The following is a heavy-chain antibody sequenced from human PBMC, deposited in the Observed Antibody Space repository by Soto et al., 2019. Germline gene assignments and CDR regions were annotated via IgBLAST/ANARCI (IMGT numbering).Heavy chain of an antibody. Sequence: LSLTCSVSGADINSGGFTWTWIRQHAGQGLEWLGCISRRGSTDYNPSLKRRLSISVDTSKKHFALTLTSVTPADSALYYCATIAVSRYLAVRGQGTTVP. CDR1: GADINSGGFT. J-gene: IGHJ6*02. CDR2: ISRRGST. D-gene: IGHD3-16*02. CDR3: ATIAVSRYLAV. V-gene: IGHV4-31*03.